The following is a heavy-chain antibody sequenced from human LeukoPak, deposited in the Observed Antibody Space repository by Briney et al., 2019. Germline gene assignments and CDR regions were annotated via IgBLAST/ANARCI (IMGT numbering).Heavy chain of an antibody. CDR2: IKKDGSQK. V-gene: IGHV3-7*03. CDR3: ARVGWELLNLHFDP. Sequence: GGSLRLSCVGSGFTFSDKWMSWVRQAPGKGPEWVASIKKDGSQKYYVDSVKGRFTISRDIAQNSLYLQMSSLRVEDTAIYSCARVGWELLNLHFDPWGQGTLVTVSS. D-gene: IGHD1-26*01. J-gene: IGHJ5*02. CDR1: GFTFSDKW.